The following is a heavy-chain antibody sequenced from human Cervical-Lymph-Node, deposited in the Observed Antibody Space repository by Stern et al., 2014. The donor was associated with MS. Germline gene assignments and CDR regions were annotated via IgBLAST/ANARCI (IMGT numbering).Heavy chain of an antibody. CDR3: ASSPATPSGYDRFDY. CDR2: IFPRDSNT. V-gene: IGHV5-51*03. Sequence: EVQLVESGAEVKKPGESLKISCEASGYLFDDYWIGWVRQMSGRGLELVAIIFPRDSNTRYSPSVQGQVTISADQSISTAYLQRRRRKASDPAMYYWASSPATPSGYDRFDYWGQGALVTVSS. CDR1: GYLFDDYW. D-gene: IGHD5-12*01. J-gene: IGHJ4*02.